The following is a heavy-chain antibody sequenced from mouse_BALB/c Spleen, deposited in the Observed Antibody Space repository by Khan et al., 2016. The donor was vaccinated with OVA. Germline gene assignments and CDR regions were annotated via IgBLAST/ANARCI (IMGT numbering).Heavy chain of an antibody. CDR3: TTAYYRYYFDY. Sequence: VQLKESGAELGRPGSSVKLSCKTSGSTFTSYGIKWVKQRPGQGLEWIGYIYPGNGYTEYNEQFQGKSILTSDTSSSTAYMQLRSLTSEDSAIYFCTTAYYRYYFDYWGQGTTLTVSS. D-gene: IGHD2-12*01. CDR2: IYPGNGYT. V-gene: IGHV1S134*01. CDR1: GSTFTSYG. J-gene: IGHJ2*01.